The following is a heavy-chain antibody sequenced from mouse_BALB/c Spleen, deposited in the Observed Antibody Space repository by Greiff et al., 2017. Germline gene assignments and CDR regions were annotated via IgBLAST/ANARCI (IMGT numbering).Heavy chain of an antibody. Sequence: QVQLQQSGAELVRPGSSVKISCKASGYAFSSYWMNWVKQRPGQGLEWIGQIYPGDGDTNYNGKFKGKATLTADKSSSTAYMQLSSLTSEDSAVYFCARKGEPGAMDYWGQGTSVTVSS. CDR1: GYAFSSYW. V-gene: IGHV1-80*01. CDR3: ARKGEPGAMDY. CDR2: IYPGDGDT. J-gene: IGHJ4*01.